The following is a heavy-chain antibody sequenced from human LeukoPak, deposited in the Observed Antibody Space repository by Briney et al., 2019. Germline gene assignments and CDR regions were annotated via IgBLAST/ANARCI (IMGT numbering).Heavy chain of an antibody. D-gene: IGHD3-10*01. Sequence: GASVKVSCKASGYTFTSYYMHWVRQAPGQGLEWMGIINPSGGSTSYAQKFQGRVTMTRDMSTSTVYMELSSLRSEDTAVYYCARGPVYGSGSYYPSDYWGQGTLVTVSS. CDR2: INPSGGST. J-gene: IGHJ4*02. CDR3: ARGPVYGSGSYYPSDY. CDR1: GYTFTSYY. V-gene: IGHV1-46*01.